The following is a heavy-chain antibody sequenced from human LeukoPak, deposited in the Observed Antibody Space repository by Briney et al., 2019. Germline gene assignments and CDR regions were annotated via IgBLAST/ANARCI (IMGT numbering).Heavy chain of an antibody. J-gene: IGHJ2*01. CDR3: AKSDSDYWYFDL. CDR2: ISYDGSNK. V-gene: IGHV3-30*18. D-gene: IGHD2-21*02. Sequence: PGGSLRLSCAASGFTFSSYGMHWVRQAPGKGLEWVAVISYDGSNKYYADSVKGRFTISRDNSKNTLYLQMNSLRAEDTAVYYCAKSDSDYWYFDLWGRGTLVTVSS. CDR1: GFTFSSYG.